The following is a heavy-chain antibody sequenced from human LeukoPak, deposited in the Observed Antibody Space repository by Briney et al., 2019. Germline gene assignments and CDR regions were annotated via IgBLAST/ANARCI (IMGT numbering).Heavy chain of an antibody. J-gene: IGHJ4*02. Sequence: PGGSLRLSCAASGFTFSNYGIHWVRQAPDKGLEWVAVISYDGSNKYYADSVKGRFTISRDNSKNTLYLQTNSLRAEDTAVYYCAKESSGWSYFDYWGQGTLVTVSS. CDR1: GFTFSNYG. CDR2: ISYDGSNK. D-gene: IGHD6-19*01. V-gene: IGHV3-30*18. CDR3: AKESSGWSYFDY.